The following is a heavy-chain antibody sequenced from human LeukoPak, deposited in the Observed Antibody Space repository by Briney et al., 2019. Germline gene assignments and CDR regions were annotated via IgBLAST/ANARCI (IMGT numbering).Heavy chain of an antibody. D-gene: IGHD2-15*01. V-gene: IGHV1-46*03. J-gene: IGHJ3*02. Sequence: GASVKVSCKASGYTFTSYYMHWVRQAPGQGLEWMGIINPSGGSTSYAQKFQARVTMTRDTSPSTVYMELSSLRSEDTAVYYCARGLLGGVAFDIWGQGTMVTVSS. CDR1: GYTFTSYY. CDR3: ARGLLGGVAFDI. CDR2: INPSGGST.